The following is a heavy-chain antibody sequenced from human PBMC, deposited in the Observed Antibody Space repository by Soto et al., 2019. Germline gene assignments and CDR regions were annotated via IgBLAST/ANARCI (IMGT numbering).Heavy chain of an antibody. CDR1: GYTFTAHN. CDR3: VRAWGTDYFDF. D-gene: IGHD7-27*01. J-gene: IGHJ4*02. CDR2: INMKGGMS. Sequence: QVRLVQSEAEVKKPGTSVNISCKASGYTFTAHNIHWVRQGPGQRLEWMGWINMKGGMSKFLQEFQDRVTATRDTFASTVYLGLTNLKSEDTAVYYCVRAWGTDYFDFWGQGTLLTVSS. V-gene: IGHV1-3*04.